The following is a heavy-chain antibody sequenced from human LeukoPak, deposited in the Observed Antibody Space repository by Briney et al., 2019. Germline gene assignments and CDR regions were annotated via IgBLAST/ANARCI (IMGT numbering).Heavy chain of an antibody. D-gene: IGHD1-26*01. CDR3: ARPFDKSGSYFDY. J-gene: IGHJ4*02. CDR1: GYSFTSYW. Sequence: GESLQISCKGSGYSFTSYWIGWVRQMPGKGLEWMGIIYPGDSDTRYSPSFQGQVTISADKSISTAYLQWSSLKASDTAMYYCARPFDKSGSYFDYWGQGTLVTVSS. CDR2: IYPGDSDT. V-gene: IGHV5-51*01.